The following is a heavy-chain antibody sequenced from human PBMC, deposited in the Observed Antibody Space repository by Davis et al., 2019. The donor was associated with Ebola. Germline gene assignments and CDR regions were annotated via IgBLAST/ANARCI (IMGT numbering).Heavy chain of an antibody. J-gene: IGHJ4*02. CDR1: GGSISTYY. Sequence: MPSETLSLTCTVSGGSISTYYWSWIRQPPGKGLEWIGYIYYSGSTNHNPSLKSRVTISVDTSKNQFSLKLSSVTAADTAVYYCARGALIAAAGTGKAFDYWGQGTLATVSS. CDR2: IYYSGST. V-gene: IGHV4-59*01. CDR3: ARGALIAAAGTGKAFDY. D-gene: IGHD6-13*01.